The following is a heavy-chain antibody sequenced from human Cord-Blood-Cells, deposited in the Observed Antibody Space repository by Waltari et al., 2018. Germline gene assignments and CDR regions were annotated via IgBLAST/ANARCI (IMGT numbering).Heavy chain of an antibody. J-gene: IGHJ5*02. CDR2: MNPNSGNT. CDR3: ARASRSADP. D-gene: IGHD1-26*01. V-gene: IGHV1-8*01. CDR1: GYTFTSYD. Sequence: QVQLVQSAAEVTKPGAAVKVSCRDSGYTFTSYDTNWVRQATGQGHEWMGWMNPNSGNTGYEQKFQGRVTMTRNTSISTAYMELSSLRSEDTAVYYGARASRSADPWGQGTLVTVSS.